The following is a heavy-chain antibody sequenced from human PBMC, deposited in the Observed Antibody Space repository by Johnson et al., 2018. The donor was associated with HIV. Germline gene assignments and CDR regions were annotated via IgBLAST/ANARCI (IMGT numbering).Heavy chain of an antibody. J-gene: IGHJ3*02. CDR1: GFTFSSYA. D-gene: IGHD1-26*01. V-gene: IGHV3-30*04. Sequence: QVQLVESGGGVVQPGGSLRLSCAASGFTFSSYAMHWVRQAPGKGLEWVAAISYAGSNKYYADSVKGRFTISRDNSKNTLYLQMNSLRAEDTAVDYCARGKYSGSFTSPDAFDIWGQGTVVTVSS. CDR2: ISYAGSNK. CDR3: ARGKYSGSFTSPDAFDI.